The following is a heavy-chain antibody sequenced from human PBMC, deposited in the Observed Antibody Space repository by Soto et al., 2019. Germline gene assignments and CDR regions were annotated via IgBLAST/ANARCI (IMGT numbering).Heavy chain of an antibody. CDR3: ARVQQQVPWFEP. CDR1: GGAISRGDYY. Sequence: SETLSLPGPVSGGAISRGDYYWSWIRQPPGKGLEWIGYIYYSGSTYYNPSLKSRVTISVDTSKNQFSLKLSSVTAADTAVYYCARVQQQVPWFEPWGQGTLVIVSS. D-gene: IGHD6-13*01. J-gene: IGHJ5*02. CDR2: IYYSGST. V-gene: IGHV4-30-4*01.